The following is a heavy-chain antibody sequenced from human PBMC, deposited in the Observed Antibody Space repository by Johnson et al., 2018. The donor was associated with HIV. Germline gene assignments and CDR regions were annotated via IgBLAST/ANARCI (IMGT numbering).Heavy chain of an antibody. CDR2: INWNGGST. Sequence: VQLVESGGGVVRPGGSLRLSCVASGFTFDDYGMSWVRQAPGKGLEWVSGINWNGGSTGYADSVKGRFTISRDDSKNTLYLQMSSLKTEDTAVYYCATDPAAPSLSAFDIWGQGTMVTVSS. CDR3: ATDPAAPSLSAFDI. D-gene: IGHD2-2*01. J-gene: IGHJ3*02. V-gene: IGHV3-20*04. CDR1: GFTFDDYG.